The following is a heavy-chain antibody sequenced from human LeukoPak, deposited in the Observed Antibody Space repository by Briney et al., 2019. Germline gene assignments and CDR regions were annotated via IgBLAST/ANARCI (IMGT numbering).Heavy chain of an antibody. CDR3: ARGSSGYQLDY. D-gene: IGHD3-22*01. CDR2: IYYSGST. Sequence: SETLSLTCTVSGGSVSSGDYCWNWIRQPPGKGLEWIGYIYYSGSTYYNPSLKSRVTMSVDTSKNQFSLKLSSVTAADTAVYYCARGSSGYQLDYWGQGTLVTVSS. J-gene: IGHJ4*02. CDR1: GGSVSSGDYC. V-gene: IGHV4-30-4*01.